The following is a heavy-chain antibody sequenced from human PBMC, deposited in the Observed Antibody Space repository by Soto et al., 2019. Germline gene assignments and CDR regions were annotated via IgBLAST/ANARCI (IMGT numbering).Heavy chain of an antibody. CDR2: ISAYNANT. V-gene: IGHV1-18*01. D-gene: IGHD5-12*01. CDR1: GYTFTSYG. CDR3: ARTTSAYEYYYYGMDV. J-gene: IGHJ6*02. Sequence: ASVKVSCKASGYTFTSYGISWVRQAPGRGLEWMGWISAYNANTNYAQNLQDRVTMTTDTSTSTAYMELRGLRSDDTAVYFCARTTSAYEYYYYGMDVWGQGTTVTVSS.